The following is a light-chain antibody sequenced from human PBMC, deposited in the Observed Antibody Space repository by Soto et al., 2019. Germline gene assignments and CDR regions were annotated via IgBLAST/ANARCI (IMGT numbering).Light chain of an antibody. Sequence: IPMTQPPSTLSPSLGARVTIPCRASQGISNYLAWYQLRPGKVPRLLIYDASTLQSGVPSRFSGSGSGTDFTLTISSLQPEDVATYYCQKYNSAPFTFGQGTRLEIK. J-gene: IGKJ5*01. V-gene: IGKV1-27*01. CDR1: QGISNY. CDR2: DAS. CDR3: QKYNSAPFT.